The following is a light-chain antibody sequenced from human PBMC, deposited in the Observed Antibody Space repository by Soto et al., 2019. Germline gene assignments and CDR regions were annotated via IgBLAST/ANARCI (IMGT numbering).Light chain of an antibody. J-gene: IGKJ1*01. CDR3: QQYGSSPWA. CDR1: QSVSSN. Sequence: EIEMTQSPATLSVSPGERATLSCRASQSVSSNLAWYQQKPGQAPGLLIYGASTRATGIPARFSGSGSGTEFTLTISSLQSEDFAVYYCQQYGSSPWAFGPGTKVDIK. CDR2: GAS. V-gene: IGKV3-15*01.